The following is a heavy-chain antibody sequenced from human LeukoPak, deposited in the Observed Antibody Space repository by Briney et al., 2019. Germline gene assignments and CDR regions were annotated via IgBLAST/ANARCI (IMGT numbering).Heavy chain of an antibody. CDR3: ARRIDWSHDY. CDR2: ITVSGGGT. D-gene: IGHD3-9*01. V-gene: IGHV3-23*01. CDR1: GFTFSDYY. J-gene: IGHJ4*02. Sequence: GGSLRLSCAASGFTFSDYYMSWIRQAPGKGLEWVSAITVSGGGTYYADSVKGRFTISRDNSKNTLFLQMNSLRAEDTAVYYCARRIDWSHDYWGQGTLVTVSS.